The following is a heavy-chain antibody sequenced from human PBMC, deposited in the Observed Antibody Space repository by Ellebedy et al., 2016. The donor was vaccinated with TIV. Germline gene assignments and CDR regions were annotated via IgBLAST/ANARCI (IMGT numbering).Heavy chain of an antibody. D-gene: IGHD1-1*01. CDR2: MNGDGNER. V-gene: IGHV3-7*01. CDR1: GFTFSTSW. Sequence: PVGSLRLSCAVSGFTFSTSWMSWVRQAPGQGLEWVANMNGDGNERYYVDSVEGRFTISRDNTRNSLYLQMNSLRADDTAVYYCTKDGSGTMNFWGQGTLVTVSS. J-gene: IGHJ4*02. CDR3: TKDGSGTMNF.